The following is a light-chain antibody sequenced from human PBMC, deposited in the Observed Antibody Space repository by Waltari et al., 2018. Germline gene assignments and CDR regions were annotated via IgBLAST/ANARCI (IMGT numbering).Light chain of an antibody. CDR2: FNN. J-gene: IGLJ2*01. CDR1: TSHIGRNP. CDR3: ATWDDSLNGQVV. V-gene: IGLV1-44*01. Sequence: QSVLTQPPSASGTPGQGVTISCSGRTSHIGRNPLICYQQLPGTAPKLVVYFNNQRPSGVPDRFSGSKSDTSASLAIGGLQSEDEADYYCATWDDSLNGQVVFGGGTKLTVL.